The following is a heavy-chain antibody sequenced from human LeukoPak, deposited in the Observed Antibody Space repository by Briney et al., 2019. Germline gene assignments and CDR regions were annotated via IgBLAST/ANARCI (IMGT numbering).Heavy chain of an antibody. D-gene: IGHD2-15*01. V-gene: IGHV4-34*01. Sequence: SETLSLTCAVYGGSFSGYYWSWIRQPPGKGLEWIGEINHSGSTNYNPSLKSRVTISVDTSKNQFSLKLSSVAAADTAVYYCARLVRPSYCSGGSCYPHFDYWGQGTLVTVSS. CDR1: GGSFSGYY. CDR2: INHSGST. J-gene: IGHJ4*02. CDR3: ARLVRPSYCSGGSCYPHFDY.